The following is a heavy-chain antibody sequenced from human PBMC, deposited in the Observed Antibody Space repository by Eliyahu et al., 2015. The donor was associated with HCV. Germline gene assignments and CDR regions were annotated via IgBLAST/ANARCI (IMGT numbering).Heavy chain of an antibody. CDR3: ARVESGQYNSGWSHDY. CDR1: GSSXTSYY. Sequence: QVQLQESGPGLVKPSETLSLTCXVSGSSXTSYYWSWVRQPPGKGLEWIGYMHYSGITDYNPSLKSRVAMSVDTSKSQFSLKLSSVTGADTAVYYCARVESGQYNSGWSHDYWGQGTLVTVSS. J-gene: IGHJ4*02. V-gene: IGHV4-59*01. CDR2: MHYSGIT. D-gene: IGHD6-19*01.